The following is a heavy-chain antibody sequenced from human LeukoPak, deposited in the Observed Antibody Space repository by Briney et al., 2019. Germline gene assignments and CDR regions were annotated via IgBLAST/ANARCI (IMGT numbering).Heavy chain of an antibody. Sequence: SETLSLTCTVSGGSISSYYWSWIRQPPGKGLEWIGYIYYSGSTNYNPSLKSRVTISVDTSKNQFSLELSSVTAADTAVYYCARLKAVAGPHYYFDYWGQGTLVTVSS. CDR3: ARLKAVAGPHYYFDY. D-gene: IGHD6-19*01. J-gene: IGHJ4*02. V-gene: IGHV4-59*08. CDR2: IYYSGST. CDR1: GGSISSYY.